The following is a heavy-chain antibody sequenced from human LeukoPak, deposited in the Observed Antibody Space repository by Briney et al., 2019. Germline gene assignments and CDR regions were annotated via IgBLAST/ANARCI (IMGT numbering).Heavy chain of an antibody. Sequence: GGSLRLSCAASGFTFSSYWMSWVRQAPGRGLERVANIKQDGSEKYYVDSVKGRFTISRDNAKNSLYLQMNSLRAEDTAVYYCARDAPSGYDDFDYWGQGTLVTVSS. D-gene: IGHD5-12*01. CDR3: ARDAPSGYDDFDY. J-gene: IGHJ4*02. CDR2: IKQDGSEK. CDR1: GFTFSSYW. V-gene: IGHV3-7*01.